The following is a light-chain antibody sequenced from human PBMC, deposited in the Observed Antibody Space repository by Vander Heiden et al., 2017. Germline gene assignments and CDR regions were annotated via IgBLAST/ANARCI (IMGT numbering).Light chain of an antibody. J-gene: IGKJ2*01. CDR1: QSINSN. V-gene: IGKV3-15*01. CDR2: AAS. Sequence: DIMMTPSPATPSASAGEVATISCAARQSINSNFCWYQQKPGQAPRLLIYAASIRATGTPARFSGSWSGTEFTLTSSSLHSEDFAVYYCQQYNNWPPTFGQGTKVEIK. CDR3: QQYNNWPPT.